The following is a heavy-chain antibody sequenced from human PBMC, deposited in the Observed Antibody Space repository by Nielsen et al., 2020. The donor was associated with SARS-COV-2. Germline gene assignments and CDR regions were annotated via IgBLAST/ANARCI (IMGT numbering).Heavy chain of an antibody. D-gene: IGHD3-16*01. V-gene: IGHV3-11*04. J-gene: IGHJ4*02. CDR1: GFSFSDYS. Sequence: GGSLRLSCVVSGFSFSDYSMSWIRQAPGKGLEWVSYISRSGSIIQHADSVKGRFTISRDSSRNTLNLHMNSLRAEDTALYYCAKAGVMITFGGDVDYFESWGQGTLVTVSS. CDR2: ISRSGSII. CDR3: AKAGVMITFGGDVDYFES.